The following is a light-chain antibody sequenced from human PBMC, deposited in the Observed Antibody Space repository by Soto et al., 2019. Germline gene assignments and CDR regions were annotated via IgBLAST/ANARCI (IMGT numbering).Light chain of an antibody. CDR3: QQYENWPPWT. CDR1: QTVSSN. Sequence: EIVMTQSPATLSVSPGNRVTLSCRASQTVSSNLAWYQQKPGQAPRLLIYAAFNRATGIPARFSGSGSGTEFTLTISSLQSEDSAIYYCQQYENWPPWTFGQGPKVEIK. J-gene: IGKJ1*01. CDR2: AAF. V-gene: IGKV3-15*01.